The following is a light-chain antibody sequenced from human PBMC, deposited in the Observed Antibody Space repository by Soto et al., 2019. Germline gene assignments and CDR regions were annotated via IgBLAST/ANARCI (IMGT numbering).Light chain of an antibody. J-gene: IGKJ1*01. CDR1: QSISSW. V-gene: IGKV1-5*03. Sequence: DIQMTQSPSTLSASVGDRFTITCRASQSISSWLAWYQQKPGKAPKLLIYKASSLESGVPSRFSGSGSGTEFTLTISSLQPEDFATDYCQQYNSYSTFGQWTKVDI. CDR3: QQYNSYST. CDR2: KAS.